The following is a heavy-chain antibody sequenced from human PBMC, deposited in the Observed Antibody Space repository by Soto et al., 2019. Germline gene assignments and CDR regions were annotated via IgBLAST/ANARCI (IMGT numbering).Heavy chain of an antibody. CDR2: VNPSGGHT. D-gene: IGHD2-21*02. Sequence: QVQLMKYGAEVKKPGASVKVSCKASGDTFTDYYIHWVRQAPGQGLEWMGTVNPSGGHTTYAQHFLGRVTMTRDTSTSTLYMELTSLTSDDTAIYYCARGGHVVVVTAALDYWGQGTLVTVSS. CDR3: ARGGHVVVVTAALDY. CDR1: GDTFTDYY. J-gene: IGHJ4*02. V-gene: IGHV1-46*01.